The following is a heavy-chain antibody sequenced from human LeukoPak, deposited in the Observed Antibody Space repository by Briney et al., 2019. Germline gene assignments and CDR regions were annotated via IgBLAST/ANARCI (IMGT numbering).Heavy chain of an antibody. CDR1: GFTFSSYG. Sequence: HPGRSLRLSCAASGFTFSSYGMHWVRQAPGKGLEWVAVIWYDGSNKYYADSVKGRFTISRDNSKNTLYLQMNSLRAEDTAVYYCARPHASLYSSSCLGYWGQGTLVTVSS. J-gene: IGHJ4*02. CDR2: IWYDGSNK. CDR3: ARPHASLYSSSCLGY. D-gene: IGHD6-13*01. V-gene: IGHV3-33*01.